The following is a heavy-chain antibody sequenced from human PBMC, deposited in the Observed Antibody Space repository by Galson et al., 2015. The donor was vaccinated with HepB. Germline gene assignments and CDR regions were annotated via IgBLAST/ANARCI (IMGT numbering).Heavy chain of an antibody. Sequence: SLRLSCAASGFTFGDYAMHWVRQAPGKGLEWVSGTNWKGDNIAYADSVKGRFTISRDNAKNSLFPQMDSLRAEDTALYYCAKEATVGYYYYMDVWGKGTTVTVSS. CDR2: TNWKGDNI. D-gene: IGHD4-17*01. V-gene: IGHV3-9*01. CDR1: GFTFGDYA. J-gene: IGHJ6*03. CDR3: AKEATVGYYYYMDV.